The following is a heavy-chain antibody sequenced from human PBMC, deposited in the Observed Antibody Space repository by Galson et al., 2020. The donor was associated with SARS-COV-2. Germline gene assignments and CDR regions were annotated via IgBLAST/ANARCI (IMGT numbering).Heavy chain of an antibody. CDR2: IYSGGIT. Sequence: GESLKISCAASGFTVSSNYMSWVRQAPGKGLEWVSVIYSGGITYYADSVKGRFTISRDNSKNTLYLQMNSLRAEDTAVYYCARRIRDEVWGQGTLVTVSS. J-gene: IGHJ4*02. V-gene: IGHV3-53*01. CDR3: ARRIRDEV. CDR1: GFTVSSNY.